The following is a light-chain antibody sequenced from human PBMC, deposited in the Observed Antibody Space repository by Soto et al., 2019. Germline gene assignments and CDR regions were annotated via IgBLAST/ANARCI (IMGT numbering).Light chain of an antibody. V-gene: IGKV3-11*01. CDR1: QSVSTY. CDR3: QQRSNWPLP. J-gene: IGKJ4*01. Sequence: EIVFTHSPATLSLSQGYRATPSFRASQSVSTYLAWYQQEPGQAPRLLIYDASNRASGIPARFSGSGSGTDFTLTISRLEPEEFAVYYCQQRSNWPLPFGGGTKVDIK. CDR2: DAS.